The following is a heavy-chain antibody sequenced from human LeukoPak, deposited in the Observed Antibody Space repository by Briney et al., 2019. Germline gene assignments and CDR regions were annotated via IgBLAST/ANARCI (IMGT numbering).Heavy chain of an antibody. J-gene: IGHJ4*02. D-gene: IGHD6-13*01. CDR3: ARARTLVSAAVPHLGLAAAWEYFYFDY. Sequence: ASVKVSCKASGYTFTGYYMHWVRQAPGQGLEWMGWINPNSGGTNYAQKFQGRVTMTRDTSISTAYMELSRLRSDDTAVYYCARARTLVSAAVPHLGLAAAWEYFYFDYWGQGTLVTVSS. V-gene: IGHV1-2*02. CDR2: INPNSGGT. CDR1: GYTFTGYY.